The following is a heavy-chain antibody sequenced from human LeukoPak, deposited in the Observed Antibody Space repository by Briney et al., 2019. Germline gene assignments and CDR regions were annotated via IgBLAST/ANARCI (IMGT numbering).Heavy chain of an antibody. CDR1: GFTFSSYS. D-gene: IGHD5-24*01. CDR2: ISSSSSYI. CDR3: ARDSRDGYYRPDYFDY. V-gene: IGHV3-21*01. J-gene: IGHJ4*02. Sequence: GGSLRLSCAASGFTFSSYSMNWVRQAPGKGLEGVSSISSSSSYIYYADSVKGRFTISRDNAKNSPYLQMNSLRAEDTAVYYCARDSRDGYYRPDYFDYWGQGILVTVSS.